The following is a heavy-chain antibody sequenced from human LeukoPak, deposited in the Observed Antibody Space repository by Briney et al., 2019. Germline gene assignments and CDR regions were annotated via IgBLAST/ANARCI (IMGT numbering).Heavy chain of an antibody. CDR1: GGSISSYY. CDR2: IYYSGST. D-gene: IGHD6-13*01. V-gene: IGHV4-59*01. CDR3: ARVRPRAAVGGPVDY. J-gene: IGHJ4*02. Sequence: SETLSLTCTVSGGSISSYYWSWIRQPPGKGLEWIGYIYYSGSTNYNPSLKSRVTISVDTSKNQFSLKLSSVTAADTAVYYCARVRPRAAVGGPVDYWGQETLVTVSS.